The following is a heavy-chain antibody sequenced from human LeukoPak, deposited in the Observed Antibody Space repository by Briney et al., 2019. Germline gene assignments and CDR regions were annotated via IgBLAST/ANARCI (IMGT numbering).Heavy chain of an antibody. Sequence: PGRSLRLSCAASGFTFDDYAMHWVRQAPGKGLEWVSGISWNSGSIGYADSVKGRFTISRDNAKNSLYLQMNSLRAEDTALYYCGKDQGQWLVLDYWGQGTLVTVSS. CDR2: ISWNSGSI. V-gene: IGHV3-9*01. CDR3: GKDQGQWLVLDY. CDR1: GFTFDDYA. J-gene: IGHJ4*02. D-gene: IGHD6-19*01.